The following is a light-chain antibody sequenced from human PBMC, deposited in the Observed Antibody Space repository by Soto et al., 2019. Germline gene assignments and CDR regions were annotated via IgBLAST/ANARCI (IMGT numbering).Light chain of an antibody. CDR3: HQYGTSPQT. V-gene: IGKV3-20*01. CDR2: DAS. J-gene: IGKJ1*01. Sequence: EILLTQSPVALSLSPGESATRSCMSSQSVSDTHVAWYQQRPGQAPRLLIYDASRRDIGVPDRFIGSGSATDFTLTISGLEPEDFAVYFCHQYGTSPQTFGQGTKVDIK. CDR1: QSVSDTH.